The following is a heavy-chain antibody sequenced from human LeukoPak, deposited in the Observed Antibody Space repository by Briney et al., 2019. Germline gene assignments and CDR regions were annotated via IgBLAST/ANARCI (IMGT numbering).Heavy chain of an antibody. CDR1: GGSITSYY. V-gene: IGHV4-59*01. CDR2: IYYSVNT. D-gene: IGHD1-26*01. J-gene: IGHJ4*01. CDR3: AREDSGTSIDY. Sequence: SESLSPTCTVSGGSITSYYYTWIRQPPGKGLEWIGYIYYSVNTNYNPSLKSRVTMSLDMSKNQFSLRLTSVTAADTAVYYCAREDSGTSIDYWGQGTLVTVSS.